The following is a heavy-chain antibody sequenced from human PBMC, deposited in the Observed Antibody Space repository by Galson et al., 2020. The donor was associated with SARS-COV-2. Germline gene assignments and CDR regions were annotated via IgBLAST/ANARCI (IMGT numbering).Heavy chain of an antibody. J-gene: IGHJ4*02. CDR3: ARSPNIVLMVYATPGAVDY. Sequence: GGSLRLSCAASGFTFDDYGMSWVRQAPGKGLEWVSGINWNGGSTGYADSVKGRFTISRDNAKNSLYLQMNSLRAEDTALYYCARSPNIVLMVYATPGAVDYWGQGTLVTVSS. CDR2: INWNGGST. D-gene: IGHD2-8*01. CDR1: GFTFDDYG. V-gene: IGHV3-20*04.